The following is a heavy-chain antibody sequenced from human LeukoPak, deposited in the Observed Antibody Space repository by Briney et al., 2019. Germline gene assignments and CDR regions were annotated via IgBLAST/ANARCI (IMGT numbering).Heavy chain of an antibody. CDR2: INHSGST. Sequence: PSETLSLTCAVYGGSFSGYYWSWVRQPPGKGLEWIGEINHSGSTNYNPSLKSRVTISVDTSKNQFSLKLSSVTAADTAVYYCARDGYYYDSSGQNWFDPWGQGTLVTVSS. J-gene: IGHJ5*02. D-gene: IGHD3-22*01. CDR3: ARDGYYYDSSGQNWFDP. V-gene: IGHV4-34*01. CDR1: GGSFSGYY.